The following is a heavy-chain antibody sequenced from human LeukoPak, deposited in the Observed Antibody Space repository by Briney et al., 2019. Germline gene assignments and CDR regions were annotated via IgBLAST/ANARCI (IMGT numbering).Heavy chain of an antibody. CDR2: ISDSGLSA. J-gene: IGHJ4*02. Sequence: GGSLRLSCTASGFNFRDYAMTWVRQSPGKGLEWVSTISDSGLSAYYADSVKGRFTISRDNSKNTVFLQMNSLTAEDTAMFYCARDLGFSRNRYFDYWGQGTLVTVSS. D-gene: IGHD2/OR15-2a*01. V-gene: IGHV3-23*01. CDR3: ARDLGFSRNRYFDY. CDR1: GFNFRDYA.